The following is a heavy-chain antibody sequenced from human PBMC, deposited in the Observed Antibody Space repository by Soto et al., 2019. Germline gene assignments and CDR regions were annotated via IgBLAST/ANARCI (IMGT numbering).Heavy chain of an antibody. CDR2: LNPNGGST. V-gene: IGHV1-46*01. J-gene: IGHJ4*02. CDR1: GYTFTNSY. Sequence: QVPLVQSGAEVKKPGASVKVSCKASGYTFTNSYIHWVRQAPGQGLEWMALLNPNGGSTNYAQNFQGRVTVTRDTSTSTVYMELTSLTSEDTAVYYCARNLAAGDYWGQGTLVTVSS. D-gene: IGHD6-13*01. CDR3: ARNLAAGDY.